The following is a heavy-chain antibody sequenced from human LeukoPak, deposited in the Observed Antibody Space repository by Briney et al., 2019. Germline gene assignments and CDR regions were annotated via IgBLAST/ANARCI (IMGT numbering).Heavy chain of an antibody. CDR3: ATKQWLAPPPDS. D-gene: IGHD6-19*01. CDR1: GFTFSKYW. CDR2: INTDGTVT. V-gene: IGHV3-74*01. Sequence: GGSLRLPCAASGFTFSKYWMLWVRQAPGKGLESVSRINTDGTVTTYADSVKGRFTVSRDNADNIMFLQMNSVRDEDTAVYYCATKQWLAPPPDSWGQGTPVTVSS. J-gene: IGHJ4*02.